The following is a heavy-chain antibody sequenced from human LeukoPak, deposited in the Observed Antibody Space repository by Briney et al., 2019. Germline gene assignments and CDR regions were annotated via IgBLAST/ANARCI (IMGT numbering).Heavy chain of an antibody. V-gene: IGHV4-59*12. Sequence: SETLSLTCAVSGGSISSYYWSWIRQPPGKGLEWIGYIYYSGSTNYNPSLKSRVTISVDTSKNQFSLKLSSVTAADTAVYYCARDSGLGYCSSTSCYAGGGYAFDIWGQGTMVTVSS. CDR2: IYYSGST. J-gene: IGHJ3*02. CDR1: GGSISSYY. CDR3: ARDSGLGYCSSTSCYAGGGYAFDI. D-gene: IGHD2-2*01.